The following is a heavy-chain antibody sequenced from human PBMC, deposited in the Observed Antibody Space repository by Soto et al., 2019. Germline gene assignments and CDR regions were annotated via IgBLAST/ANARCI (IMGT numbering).Heavy chain of an antibody. J-gene: IGHJ4*02. D-gene: IGHD3-22*01. V-gene: IGHV1-69*01. Sequence: QVQLVQSGAEVRKPGSSVKVSCKASGGTFSRHAISWVRQAPGQGLEWMGGIIPIFGTANHAQKFQGRVTSIADESTGTVYMELSSLRSEDTAMYYCARGWGYDSNDYYYAYWGQGTLVIVSS. CDR1: GGTFSRHA. CDR3: ARGWGYDSNDYYYAY. CDR2: IIPIFGTA.